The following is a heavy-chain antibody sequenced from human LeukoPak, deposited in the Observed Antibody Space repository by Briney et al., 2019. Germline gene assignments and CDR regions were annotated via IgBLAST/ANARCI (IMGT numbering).Heavy chain of an antibody. V-gene: IGHV4-4*02. D-gene: IGHD2-2*01. CDR1: GFTFSNAW. J-gene: IGHJ4*02. Sequence: GSLRLSCAASGFTFSNAWMSWVRQPPGKGLEWIGGVYPSGNTNYNPSLKSRVTISVDTSKNQFSLKLSSVTAADTAVYYCARGRGPYCSSTSCYYVPLDYWGQGTLVTVSS. CDR3: ARGRGPYCSSTSCYYVPLDY. CDR2: VYPSGNT.